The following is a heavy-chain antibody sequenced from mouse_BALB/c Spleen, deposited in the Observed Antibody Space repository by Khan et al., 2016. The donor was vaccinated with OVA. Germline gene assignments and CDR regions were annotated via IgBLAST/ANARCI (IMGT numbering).Heavy chain of an antibody. CDR2: IWGGGGT. J-gene: IGHJ4*01. CDR1: GFSLSRYN. CDR3: AIAYYRYDGYYAMDY. D-gene: IGHD2-14*01. V-gene: IGHV2-6-4*01. Sequence: QMQLEESGPGLVAPSQSLSITCTVSGFSLSRYNIHWVRQPPGKGLEWLGMIWGGGGTDYNSTLKSRLSISKDNSKSQVFLKMNSLQTDDTAMYSCAIAYYRYDGYYAMDYWGQGTSVTVSS.